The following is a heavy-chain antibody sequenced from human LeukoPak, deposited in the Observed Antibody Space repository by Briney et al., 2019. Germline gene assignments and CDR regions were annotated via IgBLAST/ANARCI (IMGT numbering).Heavy chain of an antibody. CDR2: ITIDGTGT. Sequence: GGSLRLSCAASGFTISSYWMNWVRQAPGKGLVWISRITIDGTGTTYADAVKGRFTISRDSAKNTLYLRMNSLRAEDTAVYYCTRDRFYAMDAWGQGTTVTVAS. CDR3: TRDRFYAMDA. CDR1: GFTISSYW. V-gene: IGHV3-74*03. J-gene: IGHJ6*02.